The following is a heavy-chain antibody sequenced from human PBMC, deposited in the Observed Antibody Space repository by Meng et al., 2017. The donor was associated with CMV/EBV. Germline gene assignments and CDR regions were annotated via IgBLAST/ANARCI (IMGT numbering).Heavy chain of an antibody. CDR2: IIPIFGTA. Sequence: WVRQAPGQGLEWMGEIIPIFGTANYAQKFQGRVTITTDESTSTAYRELSSLRSEDTAVYYCARGGVGDIVVVPAATGYYYYYGMDVWGQGTMVTVSS. CDR3: ARGGVGDIVVVPAATGYYYYYGMDV. V-gene: IGHV1-69*05. J-gene: IGHJ6*02. D-gene: IGHD2-2*01.